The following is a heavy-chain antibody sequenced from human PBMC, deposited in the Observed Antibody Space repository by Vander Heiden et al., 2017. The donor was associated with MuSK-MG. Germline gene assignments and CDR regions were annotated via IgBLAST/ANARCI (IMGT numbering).Heavy chain of an antibody. V-gene: IGHV3-33*01. Sequence: QVQLVESGGGVFQPGRSLRLSCAASGFTFSSYGMHWVRQAPGKGLEWVAVIWYDGSNKYYADSVKGRFTISRDNSKNTLYLQMNSLRAEDTAVYYCARDKGYYYDSSGYYYGYYYYYYGMDVWGQGTTVTVSS. J-gene: IGHJ6*02. CDR1: GFTFSSYG. CDR3: ARDKGYYYDSSGYYYGYYYYYYGMDV. D-gene: IGHD3-22*01. CDR2: IWYDGSNK.